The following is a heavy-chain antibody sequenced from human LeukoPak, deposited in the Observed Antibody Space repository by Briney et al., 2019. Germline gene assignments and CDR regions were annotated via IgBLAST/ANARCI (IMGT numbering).Heavy chain of an antibody. CDR1: GFTFSNNW. Sequence: GGSLRLSCAASGFTFSNNWMTWVRQAPGKGLGWVASVKKDASEKYYVDSVKGRFTMSRDNAENSLYLQMNSLRAEDTAVYYCARLWGDATIFDLWGQGTLVTVSS. CDR2: VKKDASEK. J-gene: IGHJ4*02. D-gene: IGHD5-12*01. CDR3: ARLWGDATIFDL. V-gene: IGHV3-7*01.